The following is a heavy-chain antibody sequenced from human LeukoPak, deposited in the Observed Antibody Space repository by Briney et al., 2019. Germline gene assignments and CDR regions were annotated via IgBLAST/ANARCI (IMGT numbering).Heavy chain of an antibody. CDR3: ARTRGSWGSSGYHYPRRFDP. CDR1: GGSISSYY. Sequence: SETLSLTXTVSGGSISSYYWSWIRQPPGKGLEWIGYIYYSGSTNYNPSLKRRVTISVDTSKNQFSLKLSSVTAADTAVYYCARTRGSWGSSGYHYPRRFDPWGQGTLVTVSS. V-gene: IGHV4-59*01. D-gene: IGHD3-22*01. CDR2: IYYSGST. J-gene: IGHJ5*02.